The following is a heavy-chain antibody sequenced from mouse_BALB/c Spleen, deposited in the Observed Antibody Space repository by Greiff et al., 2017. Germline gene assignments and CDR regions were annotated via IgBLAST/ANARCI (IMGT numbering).Heavy chain of an antibody. CDR3: AAWLLDAMDY. CDR1: GFNIKDTY. V-gene: IGHV14-3*02. J-gene: IGHJ4*01. Sequence: VQLQQSGAELVKPGASVKLSCTASGFNIKDTYMHWVKQRPEQRLEWIGRIDPANGNTKYDPKFQGKATITADTSSNTAYLQLSSLPSEDTAVYYCAAWLLDAMDYWGQGTSVTVSS. CDR2: IDPANGNT. D-gene: IGHD2-3*01.